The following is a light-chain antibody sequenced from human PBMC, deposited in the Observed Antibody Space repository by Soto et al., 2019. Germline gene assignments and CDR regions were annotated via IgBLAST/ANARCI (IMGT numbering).Light chain of an antibody. V-gene: IGKV1-39*01. J-gene: IGKJ4*01. CDR1: QTISSY. CDR3: QQSYDTVA. CDR2: AAS. Sequence: DIRMTQSPSSLYASVGDRVTITCRASQTISSYLNWYQQKPGKAPQLLIYAASTLQSGVPSRFSGSGSGTDFTLTISSLQREDFATYYCQQSYDTVAFGGGTKVEIK.